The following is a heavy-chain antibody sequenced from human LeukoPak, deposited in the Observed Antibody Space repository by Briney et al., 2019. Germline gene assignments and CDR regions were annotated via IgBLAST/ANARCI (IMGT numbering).Heavy chain of an antibody. V-gene: IGHV1-18*01. CDR2: ISAYNGNT. J-gene: IGHJ4*02. Sequence: ASVKVSCKASGYTFTSYDINWVRQAPGQGLEWMGWISAYNGNTNYPQKLQGRVTMTTDTSTSTAYMGLRSLISDDTAVYYCARGEFPDYWGQGTLVTVSS. D-gene: IGHD3-10*01. CDR1: GYTFTSYD. CDR3: ARGEFPDY.